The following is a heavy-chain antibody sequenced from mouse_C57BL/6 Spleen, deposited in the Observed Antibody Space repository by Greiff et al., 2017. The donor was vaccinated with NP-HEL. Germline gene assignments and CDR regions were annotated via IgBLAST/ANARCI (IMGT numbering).Heavy chain of an antibody. J-gene: IGHJ2*01. D-gene: IGHD1-1*01. CDR2: ISSGSSTI. CDR3: ARRPYGSSYGYFDY. V-gene: IGHV5-17*01. Sequence: EVQLQESGGGLVKPGGSLKLSCAASGFTFSDYGMHWVRQTPEQGLEWVAYISSGSSTIYYADTVKGRFTISRDNAKNTLFLHMPSLRSEDTAMYYCARRPYGSSYGYFDYWGQGTTLTVSS. CDR1: GFTFSDYG.